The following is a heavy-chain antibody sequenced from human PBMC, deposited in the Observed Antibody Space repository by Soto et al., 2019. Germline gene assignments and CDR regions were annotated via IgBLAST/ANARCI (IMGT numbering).Heavy chain of an antibody. CDR3: AATTFRDCSGGSCYSNWFDP. D-gene: IGHD2-15*01. V-gene: IGHV4-34*01. J-gene: IGHJ5*02. CDR2: INHSGST. Sequence: SETLSLTCAVYGGSFSGYYWSWIRQPPGKGLEWIGEINHSGSTNYNPSLKSRVTISVDTSKNQFSLKLSSVTAADTAVYYCAATTFRDCSGGSCYSNWFDPWGQGTLVTVSS. CDR1: GGSFSGYY.